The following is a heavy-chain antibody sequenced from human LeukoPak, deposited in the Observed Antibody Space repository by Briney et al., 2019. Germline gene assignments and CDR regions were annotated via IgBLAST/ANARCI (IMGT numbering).Heavy chain of an antibody. CDR2: TNSGGRT. D-gene: IGHD5-18*01. CDR1: GFTFSSYS. J-gene: IGHJ4*02. Sequence: GGSLRLSCAASGFTFSSYSMNWVRQAPGKGLEWVSVTNSGGRTYYADSVKGRFTISRHNSKNTLYLQMNSLRAEDTAVYYCVYVDTVMATGDYWGQGTLVTVSS. V-gene: IGHV3-53*04. CDR3: VYVDTVMATGDY.